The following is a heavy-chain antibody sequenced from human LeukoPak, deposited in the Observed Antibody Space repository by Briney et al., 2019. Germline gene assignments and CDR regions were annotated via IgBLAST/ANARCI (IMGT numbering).Heavy chain of an antibody. V-gene: IGHV4-59*01. CDR3: ARAGRWLQFYYYYYMVV. J-gene: IGHJ6*03. CDR2: IYYSGST. Sequence: PSETLSLTCTVSGGSISSYYWSWIRQPPGKGLEWIGYIYYSGSTNYNPSLKSRVTISVDTSKNQFSLKLSSVTAADTAVYYCARAGRWLQFYYYYYMVVWGKGTTVTISS. CDR1: GGSISSYY. D-gene: IGHD5-24*01.